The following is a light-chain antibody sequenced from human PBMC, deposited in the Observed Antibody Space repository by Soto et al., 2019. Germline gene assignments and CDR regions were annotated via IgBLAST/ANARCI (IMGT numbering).Light chain of an antibody. Sequence: DIQMTQSPASVSASVGDRVTITCRASQGIGTWLAWYQQKPGTPPKLLIYASSSLQSGVPSRFSGSRSGTDFPLTISSLQPEDFATYSCQQADSFPLTFGGGTKVEI. V-gene: IGKV1D-12*01. CDR1: QGIGTW. J-gene: IGKJ4*01. CDR3: QQADSFPLT. CDR2: ASS.